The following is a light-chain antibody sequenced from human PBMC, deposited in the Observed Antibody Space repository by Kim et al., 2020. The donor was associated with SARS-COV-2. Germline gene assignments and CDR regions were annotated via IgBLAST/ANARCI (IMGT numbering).Light chain of an antibody. CDR2: WAS. Sequence: DIVMTHSPDSLAVSLGERATINCKSSQSVLYSSNNNDLLAWYQQKPGQPPTVLFYWASTRESGVPDRFSASGSGTDFTLTISSLQAEDVAVYYCLQYFRTPYTFGQGTKLEI. CDR1: QSVLYSSNNNDL. V-gene: IGKV4-1*01. J-gene: IGKJ2*01. CDR3: LQYFRTPYT.